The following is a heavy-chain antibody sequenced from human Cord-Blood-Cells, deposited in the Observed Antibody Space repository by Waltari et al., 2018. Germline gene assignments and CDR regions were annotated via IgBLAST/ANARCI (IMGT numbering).Heavy chain of an antibody. V-gene: IGHV1-2*02. CDR3: AREVRRDGYRGAFDI. CDR1: DWSFPASG. Sequence: VQLLQSAAEVTKAAASLTVSWTASDWSFPASGLGRVWLAPGQGLEGRGWINPNSGGTNNEQKFQGRVTMTSDTSISTAYMELSRLRSDDTAVYYGAREVRRDGYRGAFDIWGQGTMFSVSS. D-gene: IGHD5-12*01. CDR2: INPNSGGT. J-gene: IGHJ3*02.